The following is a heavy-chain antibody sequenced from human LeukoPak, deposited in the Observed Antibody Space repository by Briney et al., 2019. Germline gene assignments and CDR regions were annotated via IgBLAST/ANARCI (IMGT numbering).Heavy chain of an antibody. Sequence: GGSLRLSCAASGFTFSSYCMNWVRQAPGKGLEWVSSISSSSSYIYYADSVKGRFTISRDNAKNSLYLQMNSLRAEDTAVYYCARDTTVTQNFDYWGQGTLVTVSS. CDR1: GFTFSSYC. V-gene: IGHV3-21*01. J-gene: IGHJ4*02. CDR2: ISSSSSYI. CDR3: ARDTTVTQNFDY. D-gene: IGHD4-17*01.